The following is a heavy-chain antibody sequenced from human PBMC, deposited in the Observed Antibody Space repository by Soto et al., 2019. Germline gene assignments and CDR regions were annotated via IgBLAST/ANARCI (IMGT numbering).Heavy chain of an antibody. Sequence: SETLSLTCTVSGGSISSSSYYWGWIRQPPGKGLEWIGSIYYSGSTYYNPSLKSRVTISVDTSKNQFSLKLSSVTAADTAVYYCARHSFTIFGVVILSLSVWPSWLDPWGQGTLVTVSS. D-gene: IGHD3-3*01. CDR2: IYYSGST. J-gene: IGHJ5*02. V-gene: IGHV4-39*01. CDR3: ARHSFTIFGVVILSLSVWPSWLDP. CDR1: GGSISSSSYY.